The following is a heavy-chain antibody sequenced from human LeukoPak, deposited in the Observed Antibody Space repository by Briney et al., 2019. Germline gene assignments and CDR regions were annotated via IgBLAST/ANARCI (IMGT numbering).Heavy chain of an antibody. CDR3: AREDVDTAMVKENWFDP. Sequence: PSETLSLTCAVSGGSISSSNWWSWVRQPPGKGLEWIGEIYHSGSTNYNPSLKSRVTISVDKSKNQFSLKLSSVTAADTAVYCCAREDVDTAMVKENWFDPWGQGTLVTVSS. D-gene: IGHD5-18*01. CDR2: IYHSGST. J-gene: IGHJ5*02. CDR1: GGSISSSNW. V-gene: IGHV4-4*01.